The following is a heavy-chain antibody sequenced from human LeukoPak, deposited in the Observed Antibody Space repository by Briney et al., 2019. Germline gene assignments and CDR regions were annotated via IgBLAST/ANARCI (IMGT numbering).Heavy chain of an antibody. D-gene: IGHD3-10*01. CDR3: ARTVRGVDYYYAMDV. CDR2: IYNSGST. J-gene: IGHJ6*04. Sequence: SETLSLTCIVPGASISNYYWNWIRQPPGKGLEWIGYIYNSGSTNYKPSLKSRVTISVDTSKNQFSLKLTSVTAADTAVYYCARTVRGVDYYYAMDVWGKGTTVTVSS. V-gene: IGHV4-59*01. CDR1: GASISNYY.